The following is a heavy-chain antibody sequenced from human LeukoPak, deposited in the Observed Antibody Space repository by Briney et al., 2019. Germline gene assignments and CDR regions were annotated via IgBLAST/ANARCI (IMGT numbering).Heavy chain of an antibody. CDR1: GGSIGSNTYY. V-gene: IGHV4-61*02. Sequence: PSETLSLTCTVSGGSIGSNTYYWSWIRQPAGKGLEWIGRISSSGSTNYNPSLKSRVTISVDTSKNQFSLKLSSVTAADTAVYFCARGPYSYDSSGAFDIWGQGTMVTVSS. CDR3: ARGPYSYDSSGAFDI. J-gene: IGHJ3*02. D-gene: IGHD3-22*01. CDR2: ISSSGST.